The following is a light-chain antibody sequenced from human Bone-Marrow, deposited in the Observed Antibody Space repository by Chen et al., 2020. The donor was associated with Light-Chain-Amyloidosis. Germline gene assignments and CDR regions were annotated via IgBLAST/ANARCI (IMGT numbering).Light chain of an antibody. CDR2: VVT. Sequence: QSALTQPASASGSPAQSVTISRTGTSSDVGGDNHVSWYHQHPDKAPNIQIYVVTNRPSLFPDRFTGSKSDNTAALTISALQTEDEADYICSSYTIANTLVCGSGTRVTVL. V-gene: IGLV2-14*01. J-gene: IGLJ1*01. CDR3: SSYTIANTLV. CDR1: SSDVGGDNH.